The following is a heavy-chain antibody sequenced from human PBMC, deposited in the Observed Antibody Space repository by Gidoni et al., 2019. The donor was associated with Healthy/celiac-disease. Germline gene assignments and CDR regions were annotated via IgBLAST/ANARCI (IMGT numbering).Heavy chain of an antibody. CDR3: AKAFGAKTTLNYYDSSGYSDY. Sequence: EVQLLESGGGLVQPGGSLRLSCAASGFTFSSYAMSWVRQAPGKGLEWVSAISGSGGSTYYADSVKGRFTISRDNSKNTLYLKMNSLRAEDTAVYYCAKAFGAKTTLNYYDSSGYSDYWGQGTLVTVSS. V-gene: IGHV3-23*01. D-gene: IGHD3-22*01. CDR1: GFTFSSYA. J-gene: IGHJ4*02. CDR2: ISGSGGST.